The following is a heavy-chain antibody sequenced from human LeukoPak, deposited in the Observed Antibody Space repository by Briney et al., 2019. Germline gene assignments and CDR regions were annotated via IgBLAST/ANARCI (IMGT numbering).Heavy chain of an antibody. CDR2: IWYDGSNK. J-gene: IGHJ4*02. Sequence: PGGSLRLSCAASGFTFSSYGMHWVRQASGKGLEWVAVIWYDGSNKYYADSVKGRFTISRDNSKNTLYLQMNSLRAEDTAVYYCAKGSLVWWLPPPDYLDYWGQGTLVTVSS. CDR3: AKGSLVWWLPPPDYLDY. V-gene: IGHV3-33*06. D-gene: IGHD5-12*01. CDR1: GFTFSSYG.